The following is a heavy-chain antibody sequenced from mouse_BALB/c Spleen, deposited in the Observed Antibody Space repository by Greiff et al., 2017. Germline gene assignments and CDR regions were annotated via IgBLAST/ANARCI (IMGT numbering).Heavy chain of an antibody. V-gene: IGHV1S29*02. CDR2: IYPYNGGT. Sequence: EVQLQQSGPELVKPGASVKISCKASGYTFTDYNMHWVKQSHGKSLEWIGYIYPYNGGTGYNQKFKSKATLTVDNSSSTAYMELRSLTSEDSAVYYCASHYYGSSFSPFAYWGQGTLVTVSA. J-gene: IGHJ3*01. CDR1: GYTFTDYN. D-gene: IGHD1-1*01. CDR3: ASHYYGSSFSPFAY.